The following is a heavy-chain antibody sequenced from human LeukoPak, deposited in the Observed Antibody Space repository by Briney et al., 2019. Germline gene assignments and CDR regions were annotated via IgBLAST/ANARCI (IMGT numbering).Heavy chain of an antibody. V-gene: IGHV4-34*01. CDR2: INHSGST. J-gene: IGHJ3*02. D-gene: IGHD6-19*01. CDR3: ARVRGWTNAFDI. CDR1: GGSFSGYY. Sequence: SETLSLTCAVYGGSFSGYYWSWIRQPPGKGLEWIGEINHSGSTNYNPSLKSRVTISVDTSKNQFSLKLSSVTAADTAVYYCARVRGWTNAFDIWGQGTMVTVSS.